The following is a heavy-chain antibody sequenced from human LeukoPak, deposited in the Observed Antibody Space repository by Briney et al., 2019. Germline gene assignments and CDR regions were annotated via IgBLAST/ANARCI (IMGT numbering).Heavy chain of an antibody. V-gene: IGHV4-39*01. CDR2: IYYSGST. CDR1: GGSISSSSYY. Sequence: SETLSLTCTVSGGSISSSSYYWGWIRQPPGKGLEWIGSIYYSGSTYYNPSLKSRVTISVDTSKTQFSLKLSSVTAADTAVYYCARPLRSYDSSGYWYDGFDIWGQGTMVTVSS. J-gene: IGHJ3*02. D-gene: IGHD3-22*01. CDR3: ARPLRSYDSSGYWYDGFDI.